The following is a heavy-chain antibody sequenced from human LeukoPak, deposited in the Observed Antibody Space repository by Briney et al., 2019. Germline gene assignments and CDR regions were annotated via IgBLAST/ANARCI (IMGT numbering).Heavy chain of an antibody. J-gene: IGHJ1*01. CDR2: ISPNSGGT. D-gene: IGHD5-18*01. CDR3: ARGGAYTYGYH. CDR1: GYTFTDYY. Sequence: ASVKVSCKASGYTFTDYYIHWVRQAPGQGLEWMGWISPNSGGTNYAQKFQGRVTMTRDTSISTAYMELSSLRSDDTAVYYCARGGAYTYGYHWGQGTLVTVSS. V-gene: IGHV1-2*02.